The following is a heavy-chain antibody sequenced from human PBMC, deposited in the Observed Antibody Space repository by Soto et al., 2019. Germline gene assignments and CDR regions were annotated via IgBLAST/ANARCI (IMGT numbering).Heavy chain of an antibody. V-gene: IGHV4-39*01. CDR3: ARGLSSPSAAGV. J-gene: IGHJ4*02. CDR2: VHDTGTT. CDR1: GGSVSSGGNY. Sequence: QLQLQESGPGLVKPSETLSLTCAVSGGSVSSGGNYWGWIRQSPGKGLEWIGSVHDTGTTHYNPSLTSRVTIPVDTSKNQFSLNVNPVTAADTAVYYCARGLSSPSAAGVWGQGTLVPVSS. D-gene: IGHD6-6*01.